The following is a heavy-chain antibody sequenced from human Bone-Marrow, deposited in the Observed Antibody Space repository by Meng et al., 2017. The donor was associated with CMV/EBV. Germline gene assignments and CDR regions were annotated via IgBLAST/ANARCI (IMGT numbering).Heavy chain of an antibody. CDR3: ASRSSGAHAFDI. CDR2: INTDGSST. J-gene: IGHJ3*02. CDR1: GFTFSRYW. V-gene: IGHV3-74*01. D-gene: IGHD2-15*01. Sequence: LSLTCAASGFTFSRYWMHWVRQAPGKGLVWVSSINTDGSSTTYADSVKGRFTISRDNAKNTLYLQMNSLRAEDTAVYYCASRSSGAHAFDIWGQGTMVTVSS.